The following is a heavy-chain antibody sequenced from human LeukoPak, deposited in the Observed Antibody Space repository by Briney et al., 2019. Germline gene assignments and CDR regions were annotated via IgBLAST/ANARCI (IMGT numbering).Heavy chain of an antibody. D-gene: IGHD3-22*01. CDR1: GFTFSSYE. CDR2: ISSSGSTI. Sequence: GGSLRLSCAASGFTFSSYELNWVRQAPGKGLEWVSYISSSGSTIYYADSVKGRFTISRDNAKNSLYLQMNSLRAEDTAVYYCARAGYYDSSGPAGRPPPDAFDIWGQGTMVTVSS. CDR3: ARAGYYDSSGPAGRPPPDAFDI. V-gene: IGHV3-48*03. J-gene: IGHJ3*02.